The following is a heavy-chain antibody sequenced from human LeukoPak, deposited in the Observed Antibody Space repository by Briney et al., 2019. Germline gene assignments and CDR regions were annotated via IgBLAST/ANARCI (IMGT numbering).Heavy chain of an antibody. D-gene: IGHD2-15*01. J-gene: IGHJ4*02. CDR2: IYSGGST. V-gene: IGHV3-53*01. Sequence: GGSLRLSCAASGLAVSSNYMNWVRQAPGKGLEWVSVIYSGGSTYYADSVRGRFTISRDNSENTLYLQMNSLRAEDTAVYYCAGGQGGLGWYFDYWGQGTLVTVSS. CDR3: AGGQGGLGWYFDY. CDR1: GLAVSSNY.